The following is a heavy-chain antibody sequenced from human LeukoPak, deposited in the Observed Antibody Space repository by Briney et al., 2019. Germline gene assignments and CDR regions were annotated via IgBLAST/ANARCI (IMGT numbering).Heavy chain of an antibody. CDR2: ISAYNGNT. CDR3: ARDRIVVLVAATNDAFDI. CDR1: GYTFTSYG. D-gene: IGHD2-15*01. V-gene: IGHV1-18*01. Sequence: ASVKVSCKASGYTFTSYGISWVRQAPGQGLEWMGWISAYNGNTNYAQKLQGRVTMTTDTSTSTAYMELRSLRSDDTAVYYCARDRIVVLVAATNDAFDIWGQGTMVTVSS. J-gene: IGHJ3*02.